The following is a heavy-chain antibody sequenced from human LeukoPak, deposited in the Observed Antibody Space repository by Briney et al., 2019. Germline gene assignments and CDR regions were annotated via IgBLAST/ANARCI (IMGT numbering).Heavy chain of an antibody. J-gene: IGHJ4*02. V-gene: IGHV3-53*01. D-gene: IGHD3-3*02. CDR2: IHNDGST. Sequence: GGSLRLSCAASGFIVSSNYMTWVRQAPGKGLEWVSVIHNDGSTYYADSVKGRLTISRDNSKNTLYFQMNSLTVEDTAVYYCAVLARDYWGQGTLVTVSS. CDR1: GFIVSSNY. CDR3: AVLARDY.